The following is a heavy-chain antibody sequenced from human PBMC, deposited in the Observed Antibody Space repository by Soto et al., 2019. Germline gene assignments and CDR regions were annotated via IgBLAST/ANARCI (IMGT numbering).Heavy chain of an antibody. CDR1: GFTFSNSW. V-gene: IGHV3-74*01. Sequence: PGGSLRLSCAASGFTFSNSWMHWVRQVSGKGLEWVSRINADGTSTSYADSVKGRFTISRDNAKNTLYLHVNSLRAEDTAVYYCVKGLARGVAVPRFYFDSWGQGALVTVSS. CDR2: INADGTST. CDR3: VKGLARGVAVPRFYFDS. J-gene: IGHJ4*02. D-gene: IGHD2-2*01.